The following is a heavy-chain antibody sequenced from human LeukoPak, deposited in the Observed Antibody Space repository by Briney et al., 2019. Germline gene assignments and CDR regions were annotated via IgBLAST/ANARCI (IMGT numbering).Heavy chain of an antibody. D-gene: IGHD4-11*01. J-gene: IGHJ4*02. V-gene: IGHV3-23*01. CDR1: GFIFSNYA. CDR2: ISGSGDST. CDR3: ATSTVAKYDY. Sequence: GGSLRLSCAASGFIFSNYAMTWVRQAPGKGLEWVSAISGSGDSTFNADSVKGRFTISRDNSKNTLYLQMNSLRAEDTALYYCATSTVAKYDYWGQGTLVAVST.